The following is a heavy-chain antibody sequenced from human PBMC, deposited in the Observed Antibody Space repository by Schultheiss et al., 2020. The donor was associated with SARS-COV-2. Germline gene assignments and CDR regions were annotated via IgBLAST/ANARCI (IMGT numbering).Heavy chain of an antibody. V-gene: IGHV3-13*01. CDR3: ARGRSYDSSGYYSAAIDY. Sequence: GGSLRLSCAASGFSFSSYDMHWVRQATGKGLEWVSAIGTAGDTYYPGSVKGRFTISRDNSKNTLYLQMNSLRAEDTAVYYCARGRSYDSSGYYSAAIDYWGQGTLVTVSS. CDR2: IGTAGDT. J-gene: IGHJ4*02. D-gene: IGHD3-22*01. CDR1: GFSFSSYD.